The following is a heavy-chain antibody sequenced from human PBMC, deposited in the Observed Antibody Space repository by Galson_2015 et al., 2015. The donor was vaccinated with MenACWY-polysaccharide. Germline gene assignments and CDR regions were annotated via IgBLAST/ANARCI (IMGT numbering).Heavy chain of an antibody. D-gene: IGHD3-10*01. CDR2: INPNSGGT. CDR3: ARDGVDLGYRGKYFDY. J-gene: IGHJ4*02. Sequence: SVKVSCKASGYTFTGYYMHWVRQAPGQGLEWMGWINPNSGGTNYAQKFQGRVTMTRDTSISTAYMELSRLRSDDTAVYYCARDGVDLGYRGKYFDYWGQGTLVTVSS. V-gene: IGHV1-2*02. CDR1: GYTFTGYY.